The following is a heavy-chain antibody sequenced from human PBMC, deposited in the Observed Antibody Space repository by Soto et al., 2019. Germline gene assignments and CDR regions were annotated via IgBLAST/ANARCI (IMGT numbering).Heavy chain of an antibody. CDR1: GFTFTSSA. Sequence: ASVKVSCKASGFTFTSSAVQWVRQARGQRLEWIGWIVVGSGNTNYAQKFQERVTITRDMSTSTAYMELSSLRSEDTAVYYCAGSGYYPRYYYYGMDVWGQGTTITVSS. CDR2: IVVGSGNT. D-gene: IGHD3-3*01. CDR3: AGSGYYPRYYYYGMDV. V-gene: IGHV1-58*01. J-gene: IGHJ6*02.